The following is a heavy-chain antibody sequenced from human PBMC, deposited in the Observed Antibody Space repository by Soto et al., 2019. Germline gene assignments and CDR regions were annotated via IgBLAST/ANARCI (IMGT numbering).Heavy chain of an antibody. CDR2: ISGSGVST. Sequence: EVQLLESGGGLIQPGGSLRLSCAASGFTFSNYAMTWVRQAPGKGLEWVSAISGSGVSTYYADSVKGRITISRDNSKNTLYLQMNSLRAEDTAVYYCAAAAAGYYYYGMGVWGQGTTVTVSS. V-gene: IGHV3-23*01. CDR1: GFTFSNYA. CDR3: AAAAAGYYYYGMGV. D-gene: IGHD6-25*01. J-gene: IGHJ6*02.